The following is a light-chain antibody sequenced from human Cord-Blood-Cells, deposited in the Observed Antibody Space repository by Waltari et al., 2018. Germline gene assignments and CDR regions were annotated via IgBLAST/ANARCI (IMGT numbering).Light chain of an antibody. V-gene: IGKV2-30*01. CDR1: QSLLYSDGNTY. CDR2: RVS. Sequence: DVVMTQSPLSLPVTLGQPASISCMSSQSLLYSDGNTYLNWFQQMPGQSPRRLIYRVSNRDSGVPDRFSGSGSGTDFTLKISRVEAEDVGVYYCMQGTHWPRTFGQGTKVEI. J-gene: IGKJ1*01. CDR3: MQGTHWPRT.